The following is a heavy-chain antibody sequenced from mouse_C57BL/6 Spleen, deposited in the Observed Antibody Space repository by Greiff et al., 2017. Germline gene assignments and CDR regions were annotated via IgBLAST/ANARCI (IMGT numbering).Heavy chain of an antibody. CDR1: GYSITSGYY. CDR2: ISYDGSN. Sequence: EVQLQESGPGLVKPSQSLSLTCSVTGYSITSGYYWNWIRQFPGNKLEWMGYISYDGSNNYNPSLKNRISITRDTSKNQFFLKLNSVTTEDTATYYCAALWSSWFAYWGQGTLVTVSA. J-gene: IGHJ3*01. CDR3: AALWSSWFAY. V-gene: IGHV3-6*01. D-gene: IGHD1-1*02.